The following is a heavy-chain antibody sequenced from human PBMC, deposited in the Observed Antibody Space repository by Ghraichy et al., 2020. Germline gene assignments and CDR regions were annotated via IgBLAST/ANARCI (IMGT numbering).Heavy chain of an antibody. CDR1: GGSISSSSYY. J-gene: IGHJ6*02. CDR2: IYYSGST. D-gene: IGHD3-16*02. CDR3: ASRYYVWGSYRYSYGMDV. Sequence: SETLSLTCTVSGGSISSSSYYWGWIRQPPGKGLEWIGSIYYSGSTYYNPSLKSRVTISVDTSKNQFSLKLSSVTAADTAVYYCASRYYVWGSYRYSYGMDVWGQGTTVTVSS. V-gene: IGHV4-39*01.